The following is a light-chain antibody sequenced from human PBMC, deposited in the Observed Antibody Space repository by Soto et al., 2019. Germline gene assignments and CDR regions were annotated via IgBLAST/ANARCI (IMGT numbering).Light chain of an antibody. CDR3: QQYNNWPS. CDR2: GAS. J-gene: IGKJ3*01. V-gene: IGKV3-15*01. Sequence: EIVMTQSPATLSVSPGERATLSCRASQSVSSNLAWYQQKPGQAPRLLIYGASTRATGIPARFSGSGSGTEFTLTISSLQSEDFAVYDCQQYNNWPSFGPGTKVDIK. CDR1: QSVSSN.